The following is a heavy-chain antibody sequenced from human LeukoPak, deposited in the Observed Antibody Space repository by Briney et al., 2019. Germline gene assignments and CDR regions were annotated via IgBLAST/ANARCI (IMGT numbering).Heavy chain of an antibody. CDR1: GGSISSYY. Sequence: SETLSLTCTASGGSISSYYWSWIRQSAGKGLEWIGRIYTSGSTNYNPSLKSRITISVDKSKNQFSLKLSSLTAADTAVYYCTRDFGSRDSSGYYSDWGQGTLVTVSS. CDR3: TRDFGSRDSSGYYSD. D-gene: IGHD3-22*01. J-gene: IGHJ4*02. CDR2: IYTSGST. V-gene: IGHV4-4*07.